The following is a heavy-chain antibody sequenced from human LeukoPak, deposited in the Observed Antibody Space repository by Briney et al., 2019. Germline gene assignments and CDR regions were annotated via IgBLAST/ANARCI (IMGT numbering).Heavy chain of an antibody. D-gene: IGHD4-23*01. CDR2: IGWNSGSI. V-gene: IGHV3-9*01. CDR1: GFTFDDYA. J-gene: IGHJ4*02. Sequence: GGSLRLSCAASGFTFDDYAMHWVRQAPGKGREWVSGIGWNSGSIGYADSVKGRFTISRDNAKNSLFLQMNSLRAEDTAFYFCAKGDDYGGNSYFDYWGQGTLVTVSS. CDR3: AKGDDYGGNSYFDY.